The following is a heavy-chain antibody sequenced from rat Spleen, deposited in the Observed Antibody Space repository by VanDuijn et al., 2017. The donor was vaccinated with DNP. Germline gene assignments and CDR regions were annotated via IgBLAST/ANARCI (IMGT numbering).Heavy chain of an antibody. J-gene: IGHJ1*01. CDR1: GYTFTTYY. CDR2: INTGSGGT. Sequence: QVQLQQSGAELATPGSSVKISCKASGYTFTTYYISWIKHTTGQGLEYIGYINTGSGGTNYNEKFKGKATLTVDKSSNTAFMQLSSLTPDDSAVYYCARRRLPYWYFDFWGPGTMVTVSS. CDR3: ARRRLPYWYFDF. V-gene: IGHV1-43*01. D-gene: IGHD1-4*01.